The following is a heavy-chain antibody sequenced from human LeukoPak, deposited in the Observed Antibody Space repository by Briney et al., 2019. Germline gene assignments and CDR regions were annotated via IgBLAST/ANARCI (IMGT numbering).Heavy chain of an antibody. J-gene: IGHJ4*02. D-gene: IGHD2-8*01. CDR1: GSTVSSNY. CDR3: AKEPDCTNGVCYHYYFDY. V-gene: IGHV3-23*01. CDR2: ISGSGGST. Sequence: GGSLRLSCAASGSTVSSNYMSWVRQAPGKGLEWVSAISGSGGSTYYADSVKGRFTISRDNSKNTLYLQMNSLRAEDTAVYYCAKEPDCTNGVCYHYYFDYWGQGTLVTVSS.